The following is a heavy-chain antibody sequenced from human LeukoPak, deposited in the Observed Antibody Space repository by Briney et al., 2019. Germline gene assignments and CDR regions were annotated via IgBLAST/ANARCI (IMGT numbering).Heavy chain of an antibody. D-gene: IGHD3-22*01. CDR3: VYYDSSGYYSPFDY. Sequence: GGSLRLSCAASGFTFSSYAMSWVRQAPGKGLEWVSAISGSGGSTYYADSVKGQFTISRDNSKNTLYLQMNSLRAEDTAVYYCVYYDSSGYYSPFDYWGQGTLVTVSS. V-gene: IGHV3-23*01. CDR1: GFTFSSYA. CDR2: ISGSGGST. J-gene: IGHJ4*02.